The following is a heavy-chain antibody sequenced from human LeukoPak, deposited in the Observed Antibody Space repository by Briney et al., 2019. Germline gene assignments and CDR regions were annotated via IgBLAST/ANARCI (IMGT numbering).Heavy chain of an antibody. CDR2: IQPDASEK. Sequence: PGGSLRLSCATSGFTFSNYWMTWVRQAPGKGLEWVANIQPDASEKYYVDSVKGRFTIARDNVKNSLHLQMNGLRAEDTAVYYCAKDVVVGRSRNLDYWGQGTLVTVSS. D-gene: IGHD2-15*01. V-gene: IGHV3-7*01. CDR1: GFTFSNYW. J-gene: IGHJ4*02. CDR3: AKDVVVGRSRNLDY.